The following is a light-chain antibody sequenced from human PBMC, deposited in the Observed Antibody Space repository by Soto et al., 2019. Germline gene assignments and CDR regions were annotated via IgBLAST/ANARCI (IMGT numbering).Light chain of an antibody. J-gene: IGLJ3*02. CDR3: YSYTASDIWV. CDR2: AVS. Sequence: QSALAQPPSVSGSPGQSVNIWWTGTNSVVGRYNFVSWYQQLQGKAPKLLFSAVSQRPSGVPDRFSGSKSGNTASLTISGLQADDEADYFCYSYTASDIWVFGGGTKVTGL. V-gene: IGLV2-11*01. CDR1: NSVVGRYNF.